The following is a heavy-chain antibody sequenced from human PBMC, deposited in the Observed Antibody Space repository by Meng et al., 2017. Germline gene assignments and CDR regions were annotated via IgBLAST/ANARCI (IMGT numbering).Heavy chain of an antibody. D-gene: IGHD3-22*01. CDR1: GGPFSSYT. CDR3: ARDSGYDSSGYYLY. CDR2: IIPILGIA. J-gene: IGHJ4*02. Sequence: QVQLLQTGEQGKKPGSSVKVSCKASGGPFSSYTIIWVRQAPGQGLEWMGRIIPILGIANYAQKFQGRVTITADKSTSTAYMELSSLRSEDTAVYYCARDSGYDSSGYYLYWGQGTLVTVSS. V-gene: IGHV1-69*08.